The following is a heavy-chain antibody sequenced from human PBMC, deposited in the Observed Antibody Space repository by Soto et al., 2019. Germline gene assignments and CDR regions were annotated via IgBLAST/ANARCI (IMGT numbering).Heavy chain of an antibody. J-gene: IGHJ4*02. CDR1: GFPFSSHW. CDR2: IKQDGSEK. V-gene: IGHV3-7*05. D-gene: IGHD1-20*01. Sequence: EVQLVESGGGLVQPGGSLRLSCAASGFPFSSHWMTWVRQAPGKGLELVAYIKQDGSEKYYVDSVMGRFTMSRDNTQSSLSLQMSALRVEESAVYYCARITSPGYFDSWGQGTLVTVPS. CDR3: ARITSPGYFDS.